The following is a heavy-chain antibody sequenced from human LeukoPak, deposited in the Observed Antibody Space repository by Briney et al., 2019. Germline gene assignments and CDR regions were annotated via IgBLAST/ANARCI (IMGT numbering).Heavy chain of an antibody. J-gene: IGHJ5*02. CDR1: GYTFTSYG. CDR3: ARGDYDILTGYGNNWFDP. D-gene: IGHD3-9*01. V-gene: IGHV1-18*04. CDR2: ISAYNGNT. Sequence: ASVKVSCKASGYTFTSYGISWVRQAPGQGLEWMGWISAYNGNTNYAQKLRGRVTMTTDTSTSTAYMELRSLRSDDTAVYYCARGDYDILTGYGNNWFDPWGQGTLVTVSS.